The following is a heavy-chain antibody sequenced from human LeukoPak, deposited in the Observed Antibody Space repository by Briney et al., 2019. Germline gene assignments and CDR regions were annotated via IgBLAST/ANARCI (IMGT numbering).Heavy chain of an antibody. CDR2: IYYSGST. J-gene: IGHJ3*02. D-gene: IGHD1-26*01. V-gene: IGHV4-59*01. Sequence: PSETLSLTCTVSGGSISSYYWSWIRQPPGKGLEWIGYIYYSGSTNYNPSLKSRVTISVDTSKNQFSLKLSFVTAADTAVYYCARGDIVGADSPPPDAFEIWGQGTMVTVSS. CDR3: ARGDIVGADSPPPDAFEI. CDR1: GGSISSYY.